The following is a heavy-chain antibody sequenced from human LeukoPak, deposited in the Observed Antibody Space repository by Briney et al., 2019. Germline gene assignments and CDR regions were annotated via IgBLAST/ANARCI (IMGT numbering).Heavy chain of an antibody. V-gene: IGHV3-11*01. J-gene: IGHJ4*02. CDR2: ISGSASDV. CDR3: SRDPRHNDY. CDR1: GFTFSDYY. Sequence: PGGSLRLSCAASGFTFSDYYMNWIRQAPGKGLELLSYISGSASDVNYIDSVRGRFTISRDNAKNSLYLHMSSLTVEDTAVYYCSRDPRHNDYWGQGTLVTVSS.